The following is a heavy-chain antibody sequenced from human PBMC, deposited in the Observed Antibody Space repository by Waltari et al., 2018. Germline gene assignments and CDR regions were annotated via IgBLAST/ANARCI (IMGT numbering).Heavy chain of an antibody. CDR1: GGSFSGYY. CDR2: INHSGST. D-gene: IGHD3-3*01. J-gene: IGHJ4*02. V-gene: IGHV4-34*01. CDR3: ARVYGRITIFGVVTYPDY. Sequence: QVQLQQWGAGLLKPSETLSLTCAVYGGSFSGYYWSWIRQPPGKGLEWIGEINHSGSTNYNPPLKSRVTISVDTSKNQFSLKLSSVTAADTAVYYCARVYGRITIFGVVTYPDYWGQGTLVTVSS.